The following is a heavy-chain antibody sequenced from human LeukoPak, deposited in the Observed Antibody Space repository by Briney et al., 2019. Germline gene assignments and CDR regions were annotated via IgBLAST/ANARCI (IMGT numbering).Heavy chain of an antibody. CDR2: IYYSGST. D-gene: IGHD6-6*01. V-gene: IGHV4-59*01. CDR1: GGSISSYY. Sequence: SSETLSLTCTASGGSISSYYWSWIRQPPGKGLEWIGYIYYSGSTNYNPSLKSRVTISVDTSKNQFSLKLSSVTAADTAVYYCARDAYSSSSVYYYYYMDVWGKGTTVTVSS. CDR3: ARDAYSSSSVYYYYYMDV. J-gene: IGHJ6*03.